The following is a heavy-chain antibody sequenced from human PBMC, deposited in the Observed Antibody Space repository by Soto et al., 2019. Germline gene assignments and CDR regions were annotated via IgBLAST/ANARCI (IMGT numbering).Heavy chain of an antibody. V-gene: IGHV3-33*01. CDR3: ASERGSSYFDY. CDR2: IWYDESKK. D-gene: IGHD1-26*01. CDR1: GFPLSDYG. Sequence: QVQLVESGGGVVQPGRSLRLSCAVSGFPLSDYGMHWVRQAPGKGLEWVAVIWYDESKKYYADSVKGRFTISRDNSKNTLYLQMNSLRAEDTAVYYCASERGSSYFDYWGQGTPVTVSS. J-gene: IGHJ4*02.